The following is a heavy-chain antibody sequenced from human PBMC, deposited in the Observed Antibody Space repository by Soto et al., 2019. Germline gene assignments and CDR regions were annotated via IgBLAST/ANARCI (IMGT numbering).Heavy chain of an antibody. D-gene: IGHD2-21*02. J-gene: IGHJ4*02. CDR1: GGTFSSYA. CDR3: ARSILLAYCGGDCSPGLDY. V-gene: IGHV1-69*12. Sequence: QVQLVQSGAEVKKPGSSVKVSCKASGGTFSSYAISWVRQAPGQGLEWMGGIIPIFGTANYAQKFQGRVTITADEATSTAYMELSSLRSEDTAVYYCARSILLAYCGGDCSPGLDYWGQGTLVTVSS. CDR2: IIPIFGTA.